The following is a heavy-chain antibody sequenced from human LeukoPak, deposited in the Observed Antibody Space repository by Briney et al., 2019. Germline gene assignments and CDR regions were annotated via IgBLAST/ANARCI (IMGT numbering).Heavy chain of an antibody. Sequence: ASETLSLTCTVFGGSINNYFWSWVRQPAGKGLVWIGSVSSTGSTHYNPSLNSRVTISVDKSKTLFSLKMKSVTAADTAVYYCAREQTTGFENWGQGTLVTVSS. CDR1: GGSINNYF. J-gene: IGHJ4*02. CDR2: VSSTGST. CDR3: AREQTTGFEN. V-gene: IGHV4-4*07. D-gene: IGHD4-17*01.